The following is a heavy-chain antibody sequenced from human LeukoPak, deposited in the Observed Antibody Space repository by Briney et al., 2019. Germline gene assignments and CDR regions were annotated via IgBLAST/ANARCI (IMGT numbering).Heavy chain of an antibody. CDR1: GYTFTSYD. CDR3: ARRRTMVRGVTRAEYFQH. Sequence: ASVKVSCKASGYTFTSYDINWVRQATGQGLEWMGWMNPNSGNTGYAQKFQGRVIMTRNTSISTAYMELSSLRSEDTAVYYCARRRTMVRGVTRAEYFQHWGQGTLVTVSS. CDR2: MNPNSGNT. V-gene: IGHV1-8*01. J-gene: IGHJ1*01. D-gene: IGHD3-10*01.